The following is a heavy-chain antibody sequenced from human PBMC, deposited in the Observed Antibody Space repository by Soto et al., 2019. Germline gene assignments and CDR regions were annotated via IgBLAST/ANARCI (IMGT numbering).Heavy chain of an antibody. D-gene: IGHD6-19*01. CDR1: GGSVSSSSYY. Sequence: PSETLSLTCRISGGSVSSSSYYWGWIRQSPGKGLEWIGSIYYSGITHYNPSLKSRVTISVDTSKSQFSLKLRSVTAADTAVYYCARNLGYISCGTRILGGVDICGQGKMVTV. CDR3: ARNLGYISCGTRILGGVDI. J-gene: IGHJ3*02. CDR2: IYYSGIT. V-gene: IGHV4-39*01.